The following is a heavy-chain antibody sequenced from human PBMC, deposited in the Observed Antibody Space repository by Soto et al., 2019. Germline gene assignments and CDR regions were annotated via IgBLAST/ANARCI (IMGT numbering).Heavy chain of an antibody. CDR1: GFTFSSYS. D-gene: IGHD1-26*01. CDR2: ISSSSSYI. J-gene: IGHJ4*02. Sequence: EVQLVESGGGLVKPGGSLRLSCAASGFTFSSYSMNWVRQAPGKGLEWVSSISSSSSYIYYADSVKGRFTISRDNAKNSLYLQMNSLRAEDTAVYYCAGDSGSYQYYFDYWGQGTLVTVSS. CDR3: AGDSGSYQYYFDY. V-gene: IGHV3-21*01.